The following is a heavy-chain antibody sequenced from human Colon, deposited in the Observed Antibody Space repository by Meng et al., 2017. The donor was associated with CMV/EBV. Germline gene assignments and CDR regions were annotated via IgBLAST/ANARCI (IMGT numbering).Heavy chain of an antibody. J-gene: IGHJ4*02. CDR3: GTFGGDFDY. V-gene: IGHV1-2*02. CDR1: GYTFTGYL. Sequence: HVHLMQSGAGRRAPGPSVKVSCKASGYTFTGYLIHWVRQAPGQGLEWMGWINPYSGDTIYAQKFEVGVTMTRDASITTAYLELSSLKSDDTAVYYCGTFGGDFDYWGQGTLVTVSS. D-gene: IGHD3-3*01. CDR2: INPYSGDT.